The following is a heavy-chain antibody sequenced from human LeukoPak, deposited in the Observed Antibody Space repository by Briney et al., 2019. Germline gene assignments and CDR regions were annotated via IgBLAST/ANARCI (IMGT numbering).Heavy chain of an antibody. D-gene: IGHD1-7*01. V-gene: IGHV4-34*01. J-gene: IGHJ4*02. CDR1: GGSFSGYY. Sequence: SETLSLTCAVYGGSFSGYYWSWIRQPPGKGLEWIEEINHSGSTNYNPSLKSRVTISVDTSKNQFSLKLSSVTAADTAVYYCARATTNWNYDYWGQGTLVTVSS. CDR2: INHSGST. CDR3: ARATTNWNYDY.